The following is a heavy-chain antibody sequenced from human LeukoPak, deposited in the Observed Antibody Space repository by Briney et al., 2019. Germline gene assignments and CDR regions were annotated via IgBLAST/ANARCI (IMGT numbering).Heavy chain of an antibody. V-gene: IGHV3-23*01. J-gene: IGHJ4*02. CDR1: GFTFSSYA. D-gene: IGHD3-16*01. CDR2: ISDSGGST. CDR3: AKGSYGGYFDY. Sequence: GGSLRLSCAASGFTFSSYAMSWVRQAPGRGLEWVSAISDSGGSTYYADSVKGRFTISRDNSKNTLYLQMNCLRAEDTAVYYCAKGSYGGYFDYWGQGTLVTVSS.